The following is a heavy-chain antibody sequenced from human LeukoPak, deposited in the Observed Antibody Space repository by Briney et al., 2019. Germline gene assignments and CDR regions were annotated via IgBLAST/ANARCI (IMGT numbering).Heavy chain of an antibody. J-gene: IGHJ4*02. V-gene: IGHV3-9*01. Sequence: PGGSLRLSCAASGFTFDDYAMHWVRQAPGKGLEWVSGISWNSGSIGYADSVKGRFTISRDNAKNSLYLQMNSLRAEDTALYYCASDSDWGQGTLVTVSS. CDR3: ASDSD. CDR2: ISWNSGSI. CDR1: GFTFDDYA.